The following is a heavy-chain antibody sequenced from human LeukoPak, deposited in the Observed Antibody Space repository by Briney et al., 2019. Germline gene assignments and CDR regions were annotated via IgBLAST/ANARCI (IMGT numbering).Heavy chain of an antibody. J-gene: IGHJ6*02. V-gene: IGHV3-23*01. CDR2: ISGSGDST. Sequence: GGSLRLPCAASGFIFSSYAMSWVRQAPGKGLEWVSGISGSGDSTFYADSAKGWFTISRDNSKSTLYLQMNSLRAEDTAVYYCAKDGNDFWSGYGMDVWGQGTTVTVSS. D-gene: IGHD3-3*01. CDR1: GFIFSSYA. CDR3: AKDGNDFWSGYGMDV.